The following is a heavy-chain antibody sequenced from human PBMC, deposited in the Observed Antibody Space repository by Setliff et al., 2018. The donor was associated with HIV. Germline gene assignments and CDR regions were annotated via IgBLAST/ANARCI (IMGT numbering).Heavy chain of an antibody. CDR2: VIPNSGKT. J-gene: IGHJ4*02. D-gene: IGHD3-9*01. CDR3: ARQDIPTGYYLFDY. V-gene: IGHV1-2*02. CDR1: GFSFDDYY. Sequence: GASVKVSCKASGFSFDDYYIHWVRQAPGQGREWMGCVIPNSGKTYYAQEFQGRVTMTRDTSINTVYMELSSLTSDDTALYYCARQDIPTGYYLFDYWGQGTQVTVSS.